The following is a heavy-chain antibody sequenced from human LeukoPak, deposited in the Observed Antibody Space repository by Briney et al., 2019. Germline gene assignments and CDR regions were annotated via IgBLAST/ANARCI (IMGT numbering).Heavy chain of an antibody. CDR3: AREPYDSSGADY. CDR2: IYYSGST. D-gene: IGHD3-22*01. V-gene: IGHV4-30-4*01. J-gene: IGHJ4*02. Sequence: PSETLSLTCTVSGGSISSGDYYWSWIRQPPGKGLEWIGYIYYSGSTYYNPSLKSRVTISVDTPKNQFSLKLSSVTAADTAVYYCAREPYDSSGADYWGQGTLVTVSS. CDR1: GGSISSGDYY.